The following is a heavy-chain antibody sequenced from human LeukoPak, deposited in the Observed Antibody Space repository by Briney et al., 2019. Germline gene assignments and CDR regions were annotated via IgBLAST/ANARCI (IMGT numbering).Heavy chain of an antibody. J-gene: IGHJ4*02. D-gene: IGHD5-18*01. CDR2: INPNSGGT. V-gene: IGHV1-2*02. CDR3: ARAGFRRIQLWLFGY. CDR1: GYTFTGYY. Sequence: ASVKVSCKASGYTFTGYYMHWVRQAPGQGLEWMGWINPNSGGTNYAQKFQGRVTMTRDTSISTAYMELSRLRSDDTAVYYCARAGFRRIQLWLFGYWGQGTLVTVSS.